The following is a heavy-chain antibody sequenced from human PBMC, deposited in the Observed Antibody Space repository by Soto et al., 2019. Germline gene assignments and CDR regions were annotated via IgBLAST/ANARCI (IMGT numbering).Heavy chain of an antibody. CDR2: IYYSGST. Sequence: SETLSLTCTVSGGSISSGGYYWSWIRQHPGKGLEWIGYIYYSGSTYYNPSLKSRVTISVDTSKNQFSLKLSSVTAADTAVYYCATVTTLSPAGTNWGQGTLVTVSS. J-gene: IGHJ4*02. V-gene: IGHV4-31*03. D-gene: IGHD4-17*01. CDR3: ATVTTLSPAGTN. CDR1: GGSISSGGYY.